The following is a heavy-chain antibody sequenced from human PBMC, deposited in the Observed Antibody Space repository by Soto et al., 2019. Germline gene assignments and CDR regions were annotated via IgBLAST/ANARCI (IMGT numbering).Heavy chain of an antibody. Sequence: SETLSLTCTVSGGSISSGGYYWSWIRQHPGKGLEWIGYSYSSGSAGYNPSLKSRVTMLVDTSKNQFSLKLSSVTAADTAVSYCARRSNFYYGFDYWGRGTLVTVSS. CDR1: GGSISSGGYY. CDR2: SYSSGSA. V-gene: IGHV4-31*03. CDR3: ARRSNFYYGFDY. J-gene: IGHJ4*02. D-gene: IGHD3-22*01.